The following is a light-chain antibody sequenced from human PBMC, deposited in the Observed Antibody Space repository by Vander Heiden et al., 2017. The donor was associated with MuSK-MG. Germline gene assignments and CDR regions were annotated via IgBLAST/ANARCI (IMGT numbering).Light chain of an antibody. Sequence: EIVLEQSPGTLSLSPGERGTLSCRASQSISNFLAWYQQKPGQAPRLLIYDASNRAKGIQARFSGSGAGTDFTLTISRLEPEDVEVYYCQQRTNGYPMFTFGHGTKVVVK. CDR1: QSISNF. CDR3: QQRTNGYPMFT. J-gene: IGKJ3*01. CDR2: DAS. V-gene: IGKV3-11*01.